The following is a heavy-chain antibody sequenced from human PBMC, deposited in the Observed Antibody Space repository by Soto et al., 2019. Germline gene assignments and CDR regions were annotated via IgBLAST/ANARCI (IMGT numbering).Heavy chain of an antibody. CDR1: GFTFSSYG. D-gene: IGHD1-26*01. V-gene: IGHV3-33*01. CDR2: IWYDGSNK. J-gene: IGHJ3*02. Sequence: QVQLVESGGGVVQPGRSLRLSCAASGFTFSSYGMHWVRQAPGKGLEWVAVIWYDGSNKYYADSVKGRFTISRDNSKNTLYLKMNGLRAGDRAVFYWGRGFRVGATNGVFDMGGQGKMAPVSS. CDR3: GRGFRVGATNGVFDM.